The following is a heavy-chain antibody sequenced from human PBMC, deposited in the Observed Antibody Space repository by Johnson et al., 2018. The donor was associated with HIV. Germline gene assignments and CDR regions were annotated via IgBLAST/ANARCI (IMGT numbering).Heavy chain of an antibody. CDR1: GFTFSSYG. V-gene: IGHV3-30*03. CDR3: ARSGHYELNAFDI. D-gene: IGHD4-17*01. CDR2: ISYDGSNK. Sequence: VQLVESGGGVVQPGRSLRLSCAASGFTFSSYGMHWVRQAPGKGLEWVAVISYDGSNKYYVDSVKGRFTISRDNAKNSLYLQMNSLRAEDTAVYYCARSGHYELNAFDIWGQGTMVTVSS. J-gene: IGHJ3*02.